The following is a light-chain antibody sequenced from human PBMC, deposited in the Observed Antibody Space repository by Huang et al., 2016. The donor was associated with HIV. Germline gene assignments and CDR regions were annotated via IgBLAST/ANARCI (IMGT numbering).Light chain of an antibody. CDR3: QQYNDWPPLT. Sequence: VMTQSPASLSASPGARVTLSCRASQGVRTNLAWYQQKPGQAPTPLMFGASTRATGTPPRFSGSGSGTDFTLTITSLQSSDSAIYYCQQYNDWPPLTFGGGTKVEI. CDR2: GAS. J-gene: IGKJ4*01. V-gene: IGKV3D-15*01. CDR1: QGVRTN.